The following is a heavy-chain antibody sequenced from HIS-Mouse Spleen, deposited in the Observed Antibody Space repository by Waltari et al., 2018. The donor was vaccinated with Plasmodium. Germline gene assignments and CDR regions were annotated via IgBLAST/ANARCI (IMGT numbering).Heavy chain of an antibody. D-gene: IGHD1-1*01. J-gene: IGHJ4*02. CDR3: AILVQLEPPFDY. CDR1: GFTFRSSA. CDR2: ISGSGGST. V-gene: IGHV3-23*01. Sequence: EVQLLESGGGLVQPGGSLRLSCAASGFTFRSSAMCGVRQAPGKGLEWVSAISGSGGSTYYADSVKGRFTISRDNSKNTLYLQMNSLRAEDTAVYYCAILVQLEPPFDYWGQGTLVTVSS.